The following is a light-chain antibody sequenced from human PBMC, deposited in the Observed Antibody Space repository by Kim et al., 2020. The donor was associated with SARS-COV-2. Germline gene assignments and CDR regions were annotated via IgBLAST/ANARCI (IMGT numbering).Light chain of an antibody. CDR2: YDR. CDR3: QVWDGNSDQLV. CDR1: NIGRKN. Sequence: SYELTQPPSVSVAPGETATITCGGNNIGRKNVQWYQQKAGQAPVLVIYYDRERPSGTPERLSGSNSGNTATLTISRVEAGDEADYYCQVWDGNSDQLVFGPGTKVTVL. V-gene: IGLV3-21*04. J-gene: IGLJ1*01.